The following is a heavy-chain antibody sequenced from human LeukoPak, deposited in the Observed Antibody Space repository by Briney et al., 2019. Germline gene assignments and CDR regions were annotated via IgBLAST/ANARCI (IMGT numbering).Heavy chain of an antibody. CDR3: ARGNLLGITGTTSSWFDP. Sequence: GGSLRLSCAASGFTFSSYTMHWVRQAPGKGLEWVSYISSSSSTIYYADSVKGRFTISRDNAKNSLYLQMNSLRDEDTAVYYCARGNLLGITGTTSSWFDPWGQGTLVTVSS. CDR2: ISSSSSTI. D-gene: IGHD1-7*01. CDR1: GFTFSSYT. V-gene: IGHV3-48*02. J-gene: IGHJ5*02.